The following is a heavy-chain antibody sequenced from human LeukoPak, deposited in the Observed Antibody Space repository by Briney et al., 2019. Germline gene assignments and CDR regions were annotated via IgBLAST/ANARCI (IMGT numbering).Heavy chain of an antibody. CDR3: ATGYLVTAGLMDV. D-gene: IGHD6-13*01. J-gene: IGHJ6*02. Sequence: GASVKVSCKVSGYTLTELSMFWVRQAPGKGLEGMGSFDPVDGKTVYAQKFQGRVTMTEDTSTDTACMELSSLRSEDTADYYCATGYLVTAGLMDVWGQGTTVTVSS. CDR2: FDPVDGKT. CDR1: GYTLTELS. V-gene: IGHV1-24*01.